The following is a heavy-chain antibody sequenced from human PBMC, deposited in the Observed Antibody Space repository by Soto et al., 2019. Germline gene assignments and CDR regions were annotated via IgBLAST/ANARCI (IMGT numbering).Heavy chain of an antibody. D-gene: IGHD4-4*01. CDR1: GGSFTYT. CDR3: ARLHSHGTYGLDV. V-gene: IGHV1-69*01. CDR2: IIPIFGTT. J-gene: IGHJ6*02. Sequence: QMHLVQSGPEVRKPGSSVKVSCKASGGSFTYTLSWVRQAPGQVLEWMGGIIPIFGTTNYAEKFQGRVTITADESTKTALMQLSTLRSEDTAVYYCARLHSHGTYGLDVWGQGTDVIVSS.